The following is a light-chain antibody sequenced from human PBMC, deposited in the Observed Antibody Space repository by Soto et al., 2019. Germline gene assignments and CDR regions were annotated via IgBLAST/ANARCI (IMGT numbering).Light chain of an antibody. V-gene: IGKV3-15*01. CDR2: GAS. CDR1: QSVGSN. Sequence: EIVMTQSPATLSVSPGERVTLSCRASQSVGSNLAWYQQKPGQAPRLLIYGASTRAPGFPARFTGSGSGTEFTLTIRSLQSEDFAVYYCQQYNDWPSNTFGQGTKLEIK. J-gene: IGKJ2*01. CDR3: QQYNDWPSNT.